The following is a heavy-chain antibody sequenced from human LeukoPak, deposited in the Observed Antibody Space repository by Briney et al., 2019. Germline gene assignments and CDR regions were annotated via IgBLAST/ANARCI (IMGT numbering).Heavy chain of an antibody. V-gene: IGHV4-30-2*01. CDR3: ARGLGYYDSSRYFDY. CDR2: IYHSGST. CDR1: GGSFSSGSYS. Sequence: KSSQTLSLTCAVSGGSFSSGSYSWSWIRQPPGKGLEWIGYIYHSGSTYYNPSLKSRVTISVDRSKNQFSLKLSSVTAADTAVYYCARGLGYYDSSRYFDYWGQGTLVTVSP. D-gene: IGHD3-22*01. J-gene: IGHJ4*02.